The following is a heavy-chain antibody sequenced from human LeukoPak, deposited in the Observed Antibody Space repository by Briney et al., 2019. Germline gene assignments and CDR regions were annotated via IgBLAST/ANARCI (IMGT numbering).Heavy chain of an antibody. Sequence: PGGSLRLSCAASGFTFSSYAMSWVRQAPGKGLEWVSAISGSGGSTYYADSVKGRFTISRDNSKNTLYLQMNSLRAEDTAVYYCANLPSPVVVPAHDAFDIWGQGTMVTVSS. CDR3: ANLPSPVVVPAHDAFDI. V-gene: IGHV3-23*01. CDR1: GFTFSSYA. D-gene: IGHD2-2*01. J-gene: IGHJ3*02. CDR2: ISGSGGST.